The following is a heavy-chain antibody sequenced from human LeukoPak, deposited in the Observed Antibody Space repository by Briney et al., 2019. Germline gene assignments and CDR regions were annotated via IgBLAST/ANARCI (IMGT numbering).Heavy chain of an antibody. Sequence: PSETLSLTCAVYGGSFSGYYWTWIRQPPGKGLEWIGEINHSGSTNYNPPLKSRVTISIDTSRNQFSLRLSSVTAADTAVYYCARGCNSGFPPSKHWGQGTLVTVSS. J-gene: IGHJ1*01. CDR1: GGSFSGYY. CDR2: INHSGST. V-gene: IGHV4-34*01. CDR3: ARGCNSGFPPSKH. D-gene: IGHD3-10*01.